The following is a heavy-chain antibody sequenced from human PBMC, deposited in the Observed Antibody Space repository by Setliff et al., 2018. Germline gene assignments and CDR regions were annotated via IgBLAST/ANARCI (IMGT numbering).Heavy chain of an antibody. CDR1: GYSFTSYW. V-gene: IGHV5-51*01. J-gene: IGHJ4*02. CDR3: ARPSAVVRGVIRDY. Sequence: PGESLTLSRKGSGYSFTSYWIGLVRQMPGKGLEWMGIIYPGDSDTRYSPSYQGQVTISADKSNSTAYLQWSSLKASDTAMYYCARPSAVVRGVIRDYWGQGTLVTVSS. D-gene: IGHD3-10*01. CDR2: IYPGDSDT.